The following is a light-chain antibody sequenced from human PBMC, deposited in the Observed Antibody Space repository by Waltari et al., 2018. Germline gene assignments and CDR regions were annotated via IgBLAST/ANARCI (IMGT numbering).Light chain of an antibody. J-gene: IGLJ2*01. CDR1: SSNLGSHT. Sequence: QSVLTQPPSASGTPGQRVTISCSGSSSNLGSHTVTWYQQLPGTAPKLLIYSNNQRPSGVPDRFSGSKSGTSASLAISGLQSEDEAEYFCASWDDSLNGVVFGGGTKLTVL. CDR3: ASWDDSLNGVV. V-gene: IGLV1-44*01. CDR2: SNN.